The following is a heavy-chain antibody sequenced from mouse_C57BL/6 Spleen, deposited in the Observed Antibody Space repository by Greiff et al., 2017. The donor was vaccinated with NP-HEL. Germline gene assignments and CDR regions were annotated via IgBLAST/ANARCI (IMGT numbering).Heavy chain of an antibody. CDR2: IDPENGDT. CDR1: GFNIKDDY. V-gene: IGHV14-4*01. Sequence: EVQLQESGAELVRPGASVKLSCTASGFNIKDDYMHWVKQRPEQGLEWIGWIDPENGDTEYASKFQGKATITADTSSNTAYLQLSSLTSEDTAVYYCTTLGYYGSSPGYWGQGTTLTVSS. D-gene: IGHD1-1*01. J-gene: IGHJ2*01. CDR3: TTLGYYGSSPGY.